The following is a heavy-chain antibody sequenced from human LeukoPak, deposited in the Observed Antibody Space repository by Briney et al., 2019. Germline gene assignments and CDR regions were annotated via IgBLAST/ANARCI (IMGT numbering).Heavy chain of an antibody. V-gene: IGHV3-48*03. J-gene: IGHJ3*02. CDR3: ARDYCSGGSCSDAFDI. CDR2: ISSSSSYT. Sequence: PGGSLRLSCAASGFTFSTYEMNWVRQAPGKGLEWVSYISSSSSYTNYADSVKGRFTISRDNAKNSLYLQMNSLRAEDTAVYYCARDYCSGGSCSDAFDIWGQGTMVTVSS. D-gene: IGHD2-15*01. CDR1: GFTFSTYE.